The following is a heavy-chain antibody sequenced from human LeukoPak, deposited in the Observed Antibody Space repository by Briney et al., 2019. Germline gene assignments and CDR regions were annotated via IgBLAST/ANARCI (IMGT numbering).Heavy chain of an antibody. V-gene: IGHV4-59*01. CDR3: TRGSIAYYYMDV. CDR1: GGSISSYY. CDR2: IYDSGST. D-gene: IGHD3-22*01. Sequence: SETLSLTCTVSGGSISSYYWSWIRQPPGKGLEWIGDIYDSGSTNYNPSLKSRVTISVDTSKNQFSLKLSSVTAADTAVYYCTRGSIAYYYMDVWGKGTTVTISS. J-gene: IGHJ6*03.